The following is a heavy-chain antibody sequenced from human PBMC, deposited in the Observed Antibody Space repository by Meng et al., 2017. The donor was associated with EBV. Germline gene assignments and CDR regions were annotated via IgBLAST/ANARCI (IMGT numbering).Heavy chain of an antibody. J-gene: IGHJ4*02. V-gene: IGHV1-69*01. CDR3: ASESGRGFTPDY. D-gene: IGHD3-10*01. CDR1: GGTFRSDA. CDR2: LIPMVGAP. Sequence: VPVLESGAGVKKPGSSVKVPYRTSGGTFRSDAVSWVRQAPGQGLEWMGGLIPMVGAPHYAQKFQGRVTIIADESTSTHSMELNSLRSEDTAMYYCASESGRGFTPDYWGQGTLVTVSS.